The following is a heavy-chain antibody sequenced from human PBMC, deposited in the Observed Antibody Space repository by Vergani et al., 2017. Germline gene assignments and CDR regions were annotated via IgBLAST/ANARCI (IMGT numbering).Heavy chain of an antibody. CDR2: IIPFFGTA. CDR3: ATDGGGLWFDP. J-gene: IGHJ5*02. CDR1: GGTFSSYS. Sequence: QVQLVQSGAEVKKPGSSVKVSCKASGGTFSSYSINWVRQAPGQGLEWMGAIIPFFGTANYAQQFQGRVTFTADDSTTTAYMELSSLRSEDTAVYYCATDGGGLWFDPWGQGTLVTVSS. V-gene: IGHV1-69*12. D-gene: IGHD3-16*01.